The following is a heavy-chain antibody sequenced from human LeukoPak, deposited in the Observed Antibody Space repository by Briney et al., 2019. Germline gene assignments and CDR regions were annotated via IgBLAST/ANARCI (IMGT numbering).Heavy chain of an antibody. CDR2: ISAYNGNT. D-gene: IGHD3-22*01. V-gene: IGHV1-18*04. J-gene: IGHJ4*02. CDR1: GYTFAAYY. Sequence: ASVKVSCKASGYTFAAYYMHWVRQAPGQGLEWMGWISAYNGNTNYAQKLQGRVTMTTDTSTSTAYMELRSLRSDDTAVYYCASSMDYYDSSGYYYWGQGTLVTVSS. CDR3: ASSMDYYDSSGYYY.